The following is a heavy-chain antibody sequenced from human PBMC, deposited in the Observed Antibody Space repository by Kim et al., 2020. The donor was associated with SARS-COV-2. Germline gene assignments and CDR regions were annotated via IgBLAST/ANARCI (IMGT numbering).Heavy chain of an antibody. CDR2: MNPNSGNT. Sequence: ASVKVSCKASGYTFTSYDINWVRQATGQGLEWMGWMNPNSGNTGYAQKFQGRVTMTRNTSISTAYMELSSLRSEDTAVYYCARRLRYFDWLSPSYYYYYMDVWGKGTTVTGSS. V-gene: IGHV1-8*01. J-gene: IGHJ6*03. D-gene: IGHD3-9*01. CDR3: ARRLRYFDWLSPSYYYYYMDV. CDR1: GYTFTSYD.